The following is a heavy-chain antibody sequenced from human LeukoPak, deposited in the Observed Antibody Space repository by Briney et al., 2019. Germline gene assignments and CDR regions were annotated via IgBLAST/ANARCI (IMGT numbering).Heavy chain of an antibody. CDR3: ARDYDWAFDF. V-gene: IGHV3-48*02. CDR2: INHNGEAI. CDR1: GFPFSSHV. J-gene: IGHJ4*02. Sequence: GGSLRLSCAASGFPFSSHVLSWVRQAPGKGLEWIAYINHNGEAIYYPDFVKGRFIISRDNAKNSLFLQMNDLRDEDTAVHYCARDYDWAFDFWGQGTRVTVSS. D-gene: IGHD3-9*01.